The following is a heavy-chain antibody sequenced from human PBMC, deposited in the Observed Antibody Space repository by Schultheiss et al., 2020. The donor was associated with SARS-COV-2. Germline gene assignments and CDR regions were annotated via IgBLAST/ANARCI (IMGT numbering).Heavy chain of an antibody. CDR2: TYYRSKWYN. CDR3: ASPTYYDFWSGYYTFDY. V-gene: IGHV6-1*01. Sequence: SETLSLTCAISGDSVSSNSAAWNWIRQSPSRGLEWLGRTYYRSKWYNDYAVSVKSRITINPDTSKNQFSLQLNSVTPEDTAVYYCASPTYYDFWSGYYTFDYWGQGTLVTVSS. CDR1: GDSVSSNSAA. J-gene: IGHJ4*02. D-gene: IGHD3-3*01.